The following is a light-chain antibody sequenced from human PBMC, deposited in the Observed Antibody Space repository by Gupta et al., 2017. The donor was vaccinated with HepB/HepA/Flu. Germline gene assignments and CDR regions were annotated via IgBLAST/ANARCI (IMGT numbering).Light chain of an antibody. CDR2: DIS. CDR3: QQRSYWPLT. V-gene: IGKV3-11*01. J-gene: IGKJ4*01. CDR1: QTVSTY. Sequence: EIVLTQSPATLSLSPGDRATLSCRASQTVSTYLAWYQQKPGQSPRLLIYDISNRATVIPARFSGSGSGTDFTLTISSLEPEDFAVYFCQQRSYWPLTFGGGTKVEIK.